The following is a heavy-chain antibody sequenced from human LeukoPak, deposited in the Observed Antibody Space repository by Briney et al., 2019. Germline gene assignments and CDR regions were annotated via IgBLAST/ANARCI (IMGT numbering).Heavy chain of an antibody. CDR2: IYPGGSDT. V-gene: IGHV5-51*01. D-gene: IGHD3-22*01. CDR1: GYSFTSHW. CDR3: ARPRYDSSGYYNYYFDY. Sequence: PGESLKISCKGSGYSFTSHWIGWVRQMPGKGLEWMGIIYPGGSDTRYSPSFQGQVTISADKSISTAYLQWSSLKASDTAMYYCARPRYDSSGYYNYYFDYWGQGTLVTVSS. J-gene: IGHJ4*02.